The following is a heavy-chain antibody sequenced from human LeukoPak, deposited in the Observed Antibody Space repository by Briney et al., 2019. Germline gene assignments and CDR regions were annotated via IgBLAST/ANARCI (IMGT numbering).Heavy chain of an antibody. Sequence: PWASVKVSCKASGYTFTSYGISWVRQAPGQGLEWVGWISAYNGNTNYAQKLQGRVTMTTDTSTSTAYMELRSLRSDDTAVYYCARDNGYSYGGVNDYWGQGTLVTVSS. D-gene: IGHD5-18*01. J-gene: IGHJ4*02. CDR3: ARDNGYSYGGVNDY. CDR2: ISAYNGNT. V-gene: IGHV1-18*01. CDR1: GYTFTSYG.